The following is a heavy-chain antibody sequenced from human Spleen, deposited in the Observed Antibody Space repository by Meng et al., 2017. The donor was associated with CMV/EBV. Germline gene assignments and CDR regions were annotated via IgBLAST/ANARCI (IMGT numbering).Heavy chain of an antibody. CDR2: ISYSGST. V-gene: IGHV4-59*01. CDR1: GASIGTYY. D-gene: IGHD2-15*01. CDR3: ARVDCSGDSCYSGSLDY. J-gene: IGHJ4*02. Sequence: SETLSLTCTVSGASIGTYYWTWIRQPPGRGLEWIGYISYSGSTNYNPSLKSRVTISIDTSKTQFSLKVTSVTTADTAVYYCARVDCSGDSCYSGSLDYWGQGTLVTVSS.